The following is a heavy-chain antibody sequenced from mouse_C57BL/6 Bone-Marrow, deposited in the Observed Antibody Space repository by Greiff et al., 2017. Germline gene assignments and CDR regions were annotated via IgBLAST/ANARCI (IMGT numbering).Heavy chain of an antibody. J-gene: IGHJ1*03. CDR2: INPNNGGT. Sequence: EVQLQQSGPELVKPGASVKISCKASGYTFTDYYMNWVKQSHGKSLEWIGGINPNNGGTCYNQKFKGKATLTVAKSSSTAYMELRSLPSADSAFYSCAKDSSGTDWYFDVGGTGTTVTVSS. CDR3: AKDSSGTDWYFDV. V-gene: IGHV1-26*01. CDR1: GYTFTDYY. D-gene: IGHD1-1*01.